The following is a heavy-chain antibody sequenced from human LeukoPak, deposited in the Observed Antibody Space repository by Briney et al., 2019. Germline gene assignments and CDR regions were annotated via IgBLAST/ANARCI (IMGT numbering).Heavy chain of an antibody. CDR1: GGSSSSYY. CDR2: VYYSGST. D-gene: IGHD1-26*01. CDR3: ARGGPHSYY. V-gene: IGHV4-59*01. Sequence: SETLSLTCTVSGGSSSSYYWSWVRQPPGKGLEWIGYVYYSGSTNYNPSLKSRVTISVDTSKNQFSLKLSSVTAADTAVYYCARGGPHSYYWGQGTLVTVSS. J-gene: IGHJ4*02.